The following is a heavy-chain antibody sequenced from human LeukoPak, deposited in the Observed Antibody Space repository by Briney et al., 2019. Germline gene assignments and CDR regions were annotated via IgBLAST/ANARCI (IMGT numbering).Heavy chain of an antibody. CDR3: ARRGSTSSWHQSFFDY. CDR2: IYYSGIT. J-gene: IGHJ4*02. D-gene: IGHD6-13*01. CDR1: GDSISSSSYY. V-gene: IGHV4-39*07. Sequence: SETLSLTCTVSGDSISSSSYYWGWIRQPPGKGLEWIGKIYYSGITSYNPSLKSRVTISVDTSKNQFSLKLSSVTAADTAVYYCARRGSTSSWHQSFFDYWGQGTLVTVSS.